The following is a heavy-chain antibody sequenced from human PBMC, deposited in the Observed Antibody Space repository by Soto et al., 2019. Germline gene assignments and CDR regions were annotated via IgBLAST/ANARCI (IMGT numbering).Heavy chain of an antibody. CDR2: ISSSSSTI. D-gene: IGHD3-10*01. Sequence: PGGSLRLSCAASGLTFSSYSMNSVRQAPGKGLELVSYISSSSSTIYYADSVKGRFTISRDNAKNSLYLQMNSLRDEDTAVYYCARDSSGSYYIRTPGPTEFDYWGQGTLVTVSS. CDR1: GLTFSSYS. CDR3: ARDSSGSYYIRTPGPTEFDY. V-gene: IGHV3-48*02. J-gene: IGHJ4*02.